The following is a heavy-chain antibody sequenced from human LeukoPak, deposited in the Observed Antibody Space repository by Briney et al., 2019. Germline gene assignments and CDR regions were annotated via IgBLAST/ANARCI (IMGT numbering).Heavy chain of an antibody. Sequence: GGSLRLSCAASGFTFSSYGMHWVRQAPGKGLEWVAVISYDGSNKYYSDSVKGRFTISRDNSKNTLYLQMNSLRAEDTAVYYCAKAGGWYGYSYGYYFDYWGQGTLVTVSS. V-gene: IGHV3-30*18. D-gene: IGHD5-18*01. J-gene: IGHJ4*02. CDR2: ISYDGSNK. CDR3: AKAGGWYGYSYGYYFDY. CDR1: GFTFSSYG.